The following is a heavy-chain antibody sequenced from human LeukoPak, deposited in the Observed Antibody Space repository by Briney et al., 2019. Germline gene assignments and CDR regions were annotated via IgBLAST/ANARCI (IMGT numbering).Heavy chain of an antibody. D-gene: IGHD6-13*01. J-gene: IGHJ4*02. CDR2: IYPGDSDT. Sequence: GESLKISCKGSGYSFTSYWIGWVRQMPGKGLEWMGIIYPGDSDTRYSPSFQGQDTISADKSISTAYLQWSSLKASDTAMYYSARPRAQHPPHFDYWGQGTLVTVSS. CDR3: ARPRAQHPPHFDY. V-gene: IGHV5-51*01. CDR1: GYSFTSYW.